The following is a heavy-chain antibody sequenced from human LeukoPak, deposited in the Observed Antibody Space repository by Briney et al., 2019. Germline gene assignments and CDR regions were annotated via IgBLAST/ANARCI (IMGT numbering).Heavy chain of an antibody. V-gene: IGHV6-1*01. CDR3: ARDEGNSGWYTIDY. CDR1: GESVSSLNGA. D-gene: IGHD6-19*01. J-gene: IGHJ4*02. CDR2: TYYRSKWYY. Sequence: SQTLSVTCAISGESVSSLNGAWNWIRQSPSRGLELLGRTYYRSKWYYDYAESVKGRITINPDTSKNQFSLQLTSVTPEDTAVYYCARDEGNSGWYTIDYWGQGTLVTVSS.